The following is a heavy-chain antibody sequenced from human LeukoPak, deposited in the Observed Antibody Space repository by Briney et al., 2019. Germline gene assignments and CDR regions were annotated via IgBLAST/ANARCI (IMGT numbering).Heavy chain of an antibody. Sequence: GGSLRLSCAASGFTFDDYAMHWVRQAPGKGLEWVSGISWNSGSIGYADSVKGRFTISRDNAKNSLYLQMNSLRVEDTALYYCAKATLYSSSSESDYWGQGTLVTVSS. CDR1: GFTFDDYA. CDR2: ISWNSGSI. CDR3: AKATLYSSSSESDY. D-gene: IGHD6-13*01. J-gene: IGHJ4*02. V-gene: IGHV3-9*01.